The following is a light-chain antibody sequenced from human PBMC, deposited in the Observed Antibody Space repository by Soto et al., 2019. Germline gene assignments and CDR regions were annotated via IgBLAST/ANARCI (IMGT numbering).Light chain of an antibody. CDR1: SSDVGAYNY. J-gene: IGLJ2*01. V-gene: IGLV2-11*01. CDR3: CTYACL. Sequence: QSVLTQPRSVSGSPGQSVTISCTGTSSDVGAYNYVSWYQQYPGKAPKLMIYDVSKRPSGFPDRFSGSKSCNTASLTISGLEAEDECYYYCCTYACLFGGGTKLTVL. CDR2: DVS.